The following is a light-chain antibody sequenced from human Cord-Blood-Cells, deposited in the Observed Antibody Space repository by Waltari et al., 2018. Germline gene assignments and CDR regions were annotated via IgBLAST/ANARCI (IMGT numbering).Light chain of an antibody. V-gene: IGKV3-15*01. CDR2: GAS. CDR1: QSVSSN. J-gene: IGKJ1*01. CDR3: QQYNNWPRT. Sequence: EIVMTQSPATLSVSPGESAILSCRASQSVSSNLAWYQQKHGQAPRLLIYGASTRATGIPARFSGSGSGTEFTLTISSLQSEDFAVYYCQQYNNWPRTFGQGTKVEIK.